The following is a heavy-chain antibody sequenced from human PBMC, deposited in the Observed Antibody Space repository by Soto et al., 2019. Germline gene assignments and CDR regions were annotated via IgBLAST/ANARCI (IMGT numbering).Heavy chain of an antibody. J-gene: IGHJ6*01. D-gene: IGHD6-6*01. CDR3: ARASHTSSVYYFYY. CDR1: GYTFTSYD. V-gene: IGHV1-8*02. Sequence: QVQLVQSGAVVRKPGASVEVSCTASGYTFTSYDLNWVRQTTGQGLEWMGWMNPNTGSTGFAQKFQGRLTMTRDTSKSTAYMELSSLTSEDTALYYCARASHTSSVYYFYY. CDR2: MNPNTGST.